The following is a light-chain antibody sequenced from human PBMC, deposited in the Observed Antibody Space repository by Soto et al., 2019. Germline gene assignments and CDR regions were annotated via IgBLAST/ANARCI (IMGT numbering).Light chain of an antibody. V-gene: IGLV2-11*01. Sequence: QSVLTQPRSVSGSPGQSVTISCTGTSSDVGAYNYVSWYQQHPGKAPKFVIYDVSKRPSGVPDRFSGSKSGNTASLTISGLQAEDEADYHCCAYAGSYKVVFGGGTKVTVL. CDR3: CAYAGSYKVV. CDR2: DVS. J-gene: IGLJ2*01. CDR1: SSDVGAYNY.